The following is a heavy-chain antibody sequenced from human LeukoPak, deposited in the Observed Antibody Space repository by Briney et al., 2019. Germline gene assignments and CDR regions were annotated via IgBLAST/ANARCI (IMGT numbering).Heavy chain of an antibody. V-gene: IGHV1-18*01. J-gene: IGHJ5*02. CDR2: ISAYNGNT. Sequence: GASVKVSCKASGYTFTSYGISWVRQAPGQGLEWMGWISAYNGNTNYAQKLQGRVTMTTDTSTSTAYMELRSLRSNDTAVYYCARDRGKYGDYRFGFDPWGQGTLVTVSS. CDR3: ARDRGKYGDYRFGFDP. CDR1: GYTFTSYG. D-gene: IGHD4-17*01.